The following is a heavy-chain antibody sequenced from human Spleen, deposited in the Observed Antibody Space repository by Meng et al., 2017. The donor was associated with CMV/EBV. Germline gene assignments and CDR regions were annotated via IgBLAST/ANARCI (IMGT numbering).Heavy chain of an antibody. CDR3: ASTGSLSY. J-gene: IGHJ4*02. CDR1: GFNFFSYW. D-gene: IGHD1-1*01. Sequence: GGSLRLSCAASGFNFFSYWMTWVRQAPGKGVEWEAAIKQDGSGKYYADSVQGRFTISRDNDKNPLYLQMNSLRAEDTALYYCASTGSLSYWGQGTLVTVSS. CDR2: IKQDGSGK. V-gene: IGHV3-7*01.